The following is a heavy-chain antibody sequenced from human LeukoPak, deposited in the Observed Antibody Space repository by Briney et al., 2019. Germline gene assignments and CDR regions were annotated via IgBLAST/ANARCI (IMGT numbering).Heavy chain of an antibody. J-gene: IGHJ4*02. V-gene: IGHV3-21*01. CDR2: ISSSSSYI. CDR3: ARDYYDFWSGYSGCGY. CDR1: GFTFSSYS. D-gene: IGHD3-3*01. Sequence: GGSLRLSCAASGFTFSSYSMNWVRQAPGKGLEWVSSISSSSSYIYYADSVKGRFTISRDNSKNTLYLQMNSLRAEDTAVYYCARDYYDFWSGYSGCGYWGQGTLVTVSS.